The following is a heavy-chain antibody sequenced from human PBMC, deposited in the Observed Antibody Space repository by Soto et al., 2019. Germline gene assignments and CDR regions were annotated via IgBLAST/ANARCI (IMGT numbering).Heavy chain of an antibody. D-gene: IGHD3-10*01. J-gene: IGHJ4*02. CDR2: ISSNGGST. V-gene: IGHV3-64*01. CDR3: ASAKTGAYFDY. Sequence: EVQLVESGGGLVQPGGSLRLSCAASGFTFSSYAMHWVRQAPGKGLEYVSAISSNGGSTYYANSVKGRFTISRDNSKNTLYLQMGSLRAEDMAVSYCASAKTGAYFDYWGQGTLVTVSS. CDR1: GFTFSSYA.